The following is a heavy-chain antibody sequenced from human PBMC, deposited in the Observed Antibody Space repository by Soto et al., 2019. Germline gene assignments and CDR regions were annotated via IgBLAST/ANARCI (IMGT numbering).Heavy chain of an antibody. Sequence: QVQLVQSGAEVKKPGSSVKVSCKASGGTFSSYAISWVRQAPGQGLEWMGGIIPIFGTANYAQKFQGRVTITADESPSTAYMELSSLRSEDTAVYYCARVAGYCSGGSCYGTHFDYWGQGTLVTVSS. V-gene: IGHV1-69*01. CDR3: ARVAGYCSGGSCYGTHFDY. CDR2: IIPIFGTA. CDR1: GGTFSSYA. J-gene: IGHJ4*02. D-gene: IGHD2-15*01.